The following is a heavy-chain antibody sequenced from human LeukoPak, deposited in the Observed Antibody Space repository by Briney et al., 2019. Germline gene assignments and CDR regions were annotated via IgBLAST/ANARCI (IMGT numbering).Heavy chain of an antibody. CDR2: INPNSGGT. V-gene: IGHV1-2*02. J-gene: IGHJ4*02. CDR1: GYTFTGYY. Sequence: ASVKVSRKASGYTFTGYYMHWVRQAPGQGLEWMGWINPNSGGTNYAQKFQGRVTMTRDTSISTAYMELSRLRSDDTAVYYCARVRHIVVVVAALDYWGQGTLVTVSS. CDR3: ARVRHIVVVVAALDY. D-gene: IGHD2-15*01.